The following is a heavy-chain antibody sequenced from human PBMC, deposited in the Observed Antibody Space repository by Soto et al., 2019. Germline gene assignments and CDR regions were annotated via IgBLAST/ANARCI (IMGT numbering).Heavy chain of an antibody. CDR1: GFFFNDYA. CDR2: IGGTGHSP. CDR3: AKTSHLGVVTDNWFDP. V-gene: IGHV3-23*01. D-gene: IGHD3-3*01. Sequence: EVQLLDSGGGLVQPGGSLRLSCAASGFFFNDYAMAWVRPSPGKGLEWVSSIGGTGHSPYHAASVRGRFTVSRDNSRSTLYLQMNSLRADDTGRDYCAKTSHLGVVTDNWFDPWGQGTQVTVS. J-gene: IGHJ5*02.